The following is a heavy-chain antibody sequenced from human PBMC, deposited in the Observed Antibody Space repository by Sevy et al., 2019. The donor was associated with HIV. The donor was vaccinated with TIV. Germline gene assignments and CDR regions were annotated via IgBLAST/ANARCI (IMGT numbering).Heavy chain of an antibody. CDR1: GGSISSYY. Sequence: SETLSLTCTVSGGSISSYYWSWIRQPPGKGLEWIGYIYYSGSTNYNPSLKSRVTISVDTSKNQFSLKLSSVTVAETAVYYSAGGNPYCCGGSCYSRGVVYYYYDMDVWGKGTTVTVSS. CDR2: IYYSGST. D-gene: IGHD2-15*01. V-gene: IGHV4-59*01. CDR3: AGGNPYCCGGSCYSRGVVYYYYDMDV. J-gene: IGHJ6*03.